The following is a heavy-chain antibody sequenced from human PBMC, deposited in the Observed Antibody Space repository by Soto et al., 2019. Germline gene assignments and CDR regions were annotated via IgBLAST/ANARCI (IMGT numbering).Heavy chain of an antibody. V-gene: IGHV1-3*01. Sequence: ASVKVSCKASGYTFTSYAMHWVRQAPGQRLEWMGWINAGNGNTKYSQKFQGRVTITRDTSASTAYMELSSLRSEDTAVYYCARAPTRITIFGVVKYYYYGMDVWGQGTTATVSS. CDR2: INAGNGNT. D-gene: IGHD3-3*01. CDR3: ARAPTRITIFGVVKYYYYGMDV. J-gene: IGHJ6*02. CDR1: GYTFTSYA.